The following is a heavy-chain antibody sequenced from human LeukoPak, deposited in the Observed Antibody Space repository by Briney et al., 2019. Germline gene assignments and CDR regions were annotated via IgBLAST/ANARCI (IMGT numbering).Heavy chain of an antibody. Sequence: PGGSLRLSCAASGFTFSNYWMSWVRQAPGKGPEWVANIKQDGSETYYVDSVKGRFTISRDNAKNSLYLQMNSLRAEDTAFYFCARDGGLYSSSWTHYYFDYWGQGTLVTVSS. CDR3: ARDGGLYSSSWTHYYFDY. V-gene: IGHV3-7*05. D-gene: IGHD6-13*01. J-gene: IGHJ4*02. CDR1: GFTFSNYW. CDR2: IKQDGSET.